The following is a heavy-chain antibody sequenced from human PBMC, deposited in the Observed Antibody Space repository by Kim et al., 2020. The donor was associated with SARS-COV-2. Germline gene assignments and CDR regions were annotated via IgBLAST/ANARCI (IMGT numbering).Heavy chain of an antibody. CDR2: INAGNGNT. D-gene: IGHD6-19*01. V-gene: IGHV1-3*01. J-gene: IGHJ6*02. CDR1: GYTFTSYA. CDR3: ARDGGIAVAGKYYYYYYGMDV. Sequence: ASVKVSCKASGYTFTSYAMHWVRQAPGQRLEWMGWINAGNGNTKYSQKFQGRVTITRDTSASTAYMELSSLRSEDTAVYYCARDGGIAVAGKYYYYYYGMDVWGQGTTVTVSS.